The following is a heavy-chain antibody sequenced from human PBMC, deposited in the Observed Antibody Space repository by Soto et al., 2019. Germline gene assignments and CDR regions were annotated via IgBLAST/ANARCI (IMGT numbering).Heavy chain of an antibody. Sequence: QVHLVESGGGLVKPGGSLRLSCAASGFTFSDYYMSWIRQAPGKGLEWISYISSSSGHTNYADSVKGRFTTSRDTAKNSLYLQMNSLRDEDTAVYYCARRYCSGVNCYLIDPWGQGTLVTVSS. V-gene: IGHV3-11*06. J-gene: IGHJ5*02. D-gene: IGHD2-15*01. CDR3: ARRYCSGVNCYLIDP. CDR2: ISSSSGHT. CDR1: GFTFSDYY.